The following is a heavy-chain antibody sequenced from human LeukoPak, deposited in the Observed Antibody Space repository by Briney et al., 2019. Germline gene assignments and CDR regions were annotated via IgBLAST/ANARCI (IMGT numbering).Heavy chain of an antibody. CDR1: GFTFTSSA. Sequence: GASVKVSCKASGFTFTSSAVQWVRQARGQRLEWIGWIVVGSGNTNYAQKFQERVTITRDMSTSTAYMELSSLRSEDKAVYYCARETSKTGDRVYWGQGTLVTVSS. J-gene: IGHJ4*02. D-gene: IGHD7-27*01. V-gene: IGHV1-58*01. CDR3: ARETSKTGDRVY. CDR2: IVVGSGNT.